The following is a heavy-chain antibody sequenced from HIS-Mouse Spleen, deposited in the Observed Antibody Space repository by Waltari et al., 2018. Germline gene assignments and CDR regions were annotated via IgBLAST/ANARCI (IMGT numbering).Heavy chain of an antibody. Sequence: LQLQESGPGLVKPSETLSLTCPVSGCPISCSSYYWCWFRQPPGKGLEWIGSIYYSWSTYYNPSLKGRVTISVDTSKNQFSLKLSSVTAADTAVYYCAREIPYSSSWYDWYFDLWGRGTLVTVSS. D-gene: IGHD6-13*01. V-gene: IGHV4-39*07. CDR2: IYYSWST. J-gene: IGHJ2*01. CDR3: AREIPYSSSWYDWYFDL. CDR1: GCPISCSSYY.